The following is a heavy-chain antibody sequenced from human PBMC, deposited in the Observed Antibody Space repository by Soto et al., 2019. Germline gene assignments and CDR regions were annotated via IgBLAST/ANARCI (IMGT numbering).Heavy chain of an antibody. V-gene: IGHV1-18*01. D-gene: IGHD2-2*01. J-gene: IGHJ4*02. CDR1: DYTFTSYG. CDR3: AICRSLGQGSLDY. CDR2: INPYNGNT. Sequence: QVQLVQSGAEVKKPGASVKVSCKASDYTFTSYGISWVRQAPGQGLEWMGGINPYNGNTNYARKLQSRVTMTTDTSTSTAYMGMQNLTSNDTAVYYCAICRSLGQGSLDYWGRGTLITVSS.